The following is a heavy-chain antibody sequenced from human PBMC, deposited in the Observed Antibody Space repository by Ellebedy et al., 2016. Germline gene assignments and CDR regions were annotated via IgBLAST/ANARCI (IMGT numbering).Heavy chain of an antibody. CDR1: GGSVSSGSYY. J-gene: IGHJ4*02. V-gene: IGHV4-61*01. CDR3: ARVSARANGPDY. Sequence: SETLSLTCTVSGGSVSSGSYYWSWIRQPPGKGLEWIGYIYYSGTTNYNPSLKSRITIAVDTSKNQFSLKLISVTAADTAVYYCARVSARANGPDYWGQGTLVTVSS. D-gene: IGHD6-6*01. CDR2: IYYSGTT.